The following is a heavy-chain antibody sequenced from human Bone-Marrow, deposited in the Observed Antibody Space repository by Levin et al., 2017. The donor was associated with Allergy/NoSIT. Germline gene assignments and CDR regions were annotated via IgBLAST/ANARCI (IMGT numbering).Heavy chain of an antibody. CDR3: AKSPTLTGYYEWFDP. V-gene: IGHV3-21*01. CDR2: ITSSSSYI. Sequence: GGSLRLSCAASGFTFSTYSMNWVRQAPGKGLDWVSSITSSSSYIYYADSVKGRFTISRDNAKNSLFLQMDSLRAEDTAIYFCAKSPTLTGYYEWFDPWGQGTLVTVSS. CDR1: GFTFSTYS. J-gene: IGHJ5*02. D-gene: IGHD3-9*01.